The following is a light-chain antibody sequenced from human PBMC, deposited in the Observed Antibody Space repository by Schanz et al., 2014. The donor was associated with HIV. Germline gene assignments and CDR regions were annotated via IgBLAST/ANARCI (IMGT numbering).Light chain of an antibody. CDR1: NSNIAINY. CDR2: DND. V-gene: IGLV1-51*01. Sequence: QSVLTQPPSVSAAPGQNVIISCSGSNSNIAINYVSWYQQVPGRAPRLLIYDNDKRPSGIPDRFSGSKSGTSATLAITGLQTGDEDDYYCGTWHNTLVGWLFGGGTKLTVL. CDR3: GTWHNTLVGWL. J-gene: IGLJ3*02.